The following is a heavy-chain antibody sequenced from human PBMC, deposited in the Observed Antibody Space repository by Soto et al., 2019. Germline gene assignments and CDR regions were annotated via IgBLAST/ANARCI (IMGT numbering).Heavy chain of an antibody. CDR2: INHSGST. Sequence: NPSETLSLTCAVYGGSFSGYYWSWIRQPPGKGLEWIGEINHSGSTNYNPSLKSRVTISVDTSKNQFSLKLSSVTAADTAVYYCASWSGYYGWFDPWGQGTLVTVSS. CDR3: ASWSGYYGWFDP. J-gene: IGHJ5*02. CDR1: GGSFSGYY. V-gene: IGHV4-34*01. D-gene: IGHD3-3*01.